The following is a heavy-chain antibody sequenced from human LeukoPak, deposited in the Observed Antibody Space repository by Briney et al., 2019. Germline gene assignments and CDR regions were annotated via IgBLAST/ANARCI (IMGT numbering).Heavy chain of an antibody. CDR2: IHYSGSI. CDR3: ARDNLRSGSIFDY. V-gene: IGHV4-59*01. Sequence: PSETLSLTCTVSGGSISRYYWSWIRQPPGKALEWIGYIHYSGSINYNPSLKSRVTISVDTSKNQFSLKLSAVTAADTAVYYCARDNLRSGSIFDYWGQGTLVTVSS. CDR1: GGSISRYY. D-gene: IGHD1-26*01. J-gene: IGHJ4*02.